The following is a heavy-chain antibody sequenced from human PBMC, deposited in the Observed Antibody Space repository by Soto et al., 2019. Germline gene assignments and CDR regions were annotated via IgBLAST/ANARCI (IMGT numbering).Heavy chain of an antibody. V-gene: IGHV3-33*01. CDR2: IWYDGSNK. CDR1: GFTFSSYG. J-gene: IGHJ6*02. Sequence: GESLKISCAASGFTFSSYGMHWVRQAPGKGLEWVAVIWYDGSNKYYADSVKGRFTISRDNSKNTLYLQMNSLRAEDTAVYYCARVFGHYYYGMDVWGQGTTVTVSS. CDR3: ARVFGHYYYGMDV. D-gene: IGHD3-16*01.